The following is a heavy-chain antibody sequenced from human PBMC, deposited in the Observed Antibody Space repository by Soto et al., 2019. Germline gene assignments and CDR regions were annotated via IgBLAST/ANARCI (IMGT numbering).Heavy chain of an antibody. D-gene: IGHD5-18*01. CDR3: ASGRIQLWFGFDY. J-gene: IGHJ4*02. Sequence: SETLSLTCAVSGGSISSGGYSWSWIRQPPGKGLEWIGYIYHSGSTYYNPSLKSRVTISVDRSKNQFSLKLSSVTAADTAVYYCASGRIQLWFGFDYWGQGTLVTVSS. V-gene: IGHV4-30-2*01. CDR1: GGSISSGGYS. CDR2: IYHSGST.